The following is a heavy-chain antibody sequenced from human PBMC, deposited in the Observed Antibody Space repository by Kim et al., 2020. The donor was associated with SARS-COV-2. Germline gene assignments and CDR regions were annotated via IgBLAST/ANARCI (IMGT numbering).Heavy chain of an antibody. CDR3: ARAHSSSWYGGMSIDY. J-gene: IGHJ4*02. D-gene: IGHD6-13*01. Sequence: SVKGRFTISRDNSKNTLYLQMNSLRAEDTAVYYCARAHSSSWYGGMSIDYWGQGTLVTVSS. V-gene: IGHV3-66*01.